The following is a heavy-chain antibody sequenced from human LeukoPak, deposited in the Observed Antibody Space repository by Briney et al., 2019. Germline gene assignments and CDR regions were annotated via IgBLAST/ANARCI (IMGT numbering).Heavy chain of an antibody. D-gene: IGHD5-12*01. CDR3: AMRSGYQLDY. J-gene: IGHJ4*02. CDR1: GLTFSSYA. Sequence: GVSLRLSCAASGLTFSSYAMSWVRQAPTKGLEWVSAISGSGGSTYYADSVKGRFTISRDNSRNTLYLQMNSLRTEDTAVYYCAMRSGYQLDYWGQGTLVTVSS. V-gene: IGHV3-23*01. CDR2: ISGSGGST.